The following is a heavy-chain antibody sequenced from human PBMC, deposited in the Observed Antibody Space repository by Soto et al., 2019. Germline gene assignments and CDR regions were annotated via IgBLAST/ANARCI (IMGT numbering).Heavy chain of an antibody. CDR1: GYTFSVYH. CDR3: AKELQRGLDV. V-gene: IGHV1-2*02. J-gene: IGHJ6*02. CDR2: VYPSSGGT. Sequence: ASVKVFCKASGYTFSVYHLHWVRQAPGQGLEWMGWVYPSSGGTSYAQRFEGRVTMTRDTSINTAYMELSRLTSDDTAVYYCAKELQRGLDVWGQGTTVTVSS. D-gene: IGHD1-7*01.